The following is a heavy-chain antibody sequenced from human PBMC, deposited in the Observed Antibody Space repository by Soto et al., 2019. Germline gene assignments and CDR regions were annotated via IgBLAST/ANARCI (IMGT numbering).Heavy chain of an antibody. CDR2: IIPILGIA. J-gene: IGHJ4*02. V-gene: IGHV1-69*02. CDR1: GGTFSSYT. D-gene: IGHD3-10*01. Sequence: SVKVSCKASGGTFSSYTINWVRQAPGQGLEWMGRIIPILGIANYAQKFQGRVTITADKSTSTAYMELSSLRSEDTAVYYCASHSGSYYNDYWGQGTLVTVSS. CDR3: ASHSGSYYNDY.